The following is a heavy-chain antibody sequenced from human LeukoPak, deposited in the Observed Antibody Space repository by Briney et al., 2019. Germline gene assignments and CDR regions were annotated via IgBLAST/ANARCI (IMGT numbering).Heavy chain of an antibody. Sequence: SQTLSLTCTVSGGSISSGSYYWSWIRQPAGKGLEWIGRIYTSGSTNYNPSLKSRVTISVDTSKNQFSLKLSSVTAADTAVYYCAREQNYYDSSGYYSGWFDPWGQGTLVTVSS. CDR1: GGSISSGSYY. CDR2: IYTSGST. CDR3: AREQNYYDSSGYYSGWFDP. V-gene: IGHV4-61*02. J-gene: IGHJ5*02. D-gene: IGHD3-22*01.